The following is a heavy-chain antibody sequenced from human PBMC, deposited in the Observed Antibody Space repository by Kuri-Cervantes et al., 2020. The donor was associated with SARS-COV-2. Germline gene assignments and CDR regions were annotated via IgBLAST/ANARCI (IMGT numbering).Heavy chain of an antibody. CDR3: ARGGLPTTMGDGAFDI. CDR2: ISYDGSNK. V-gene: IGHV3-30-3*01. J-gene: IGHJ3*02. CDR1: GFTFSSYA. Sequence: GESLKISCAASGFTFSSYAMHWVRQAPGKGLEWVAVISYDGSNKYYADSVKGRFTISRDNSKNTLYLQMNSLRAEDTAVYYCARGGLPTTMGDGAFDIWGQGTMVTVSS. D-gene: IGHD3-10*01.